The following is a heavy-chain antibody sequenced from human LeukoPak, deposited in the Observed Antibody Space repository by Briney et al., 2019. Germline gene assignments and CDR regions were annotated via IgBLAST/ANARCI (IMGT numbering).Heavy chain of an antibody. V-gene: IGHV4-59*01. CDR1: GVSISSYY. J-gene: IGHJ4*02. Sequence: PSETLSLTCTVSGVSISSYYWSWIRQPPGKGLEWLGYIYYSGSTNYNPSLKSRVTISVDTSKNQFSLKLSSVTAADTAVYYCARGDYYDSRFGYWGQGTLVTVSS. D-gene: IGHD3-22*01. CDR2: IYYSGST. CDR3: ARGDYYDSRFGY.